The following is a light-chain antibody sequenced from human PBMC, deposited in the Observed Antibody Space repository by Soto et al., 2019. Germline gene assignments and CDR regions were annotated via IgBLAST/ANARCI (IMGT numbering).Light chain of an antibody. CDR3: QQYGSSPTWT. CDR2: GAS. Sequence: EVMLTQSPGTLSLSTGERATLSCRASQSVSSSYLAWYQQKPGQAPRLLIYGASSRATGIPDRFSGSGSGTDFTLTISRLEPEDFAVYYCQQYGSSPTWTFGQGTKVDIK. CDR1: QSVSSSY. V-gene: IGKV3-20*01. J-gene: IGKJ1*01.